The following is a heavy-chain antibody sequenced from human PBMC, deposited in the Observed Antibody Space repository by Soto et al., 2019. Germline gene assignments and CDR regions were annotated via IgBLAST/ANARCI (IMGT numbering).Heavy chain of an antibody. J-gene: IGHJ6*02. CDR3: ARDPDGSGSYSKYFGMDV. CDR2: IWYDGSNK. D-gene: IGHD3-10*01. V-gene: IGHV3-33*01. Sequence: QVQLVESGGGVVQPGGSLRLSCAASGFAFNTYGMHWVRQAPVKGLEWVAIIWYDGSNKYYADSVKGRFTISRDNSKNTLFLQMNSLRADDTAVYYCARDPDGSGSYSKYFGMDVWGQGTTVTVSS. CDR1: GFAFNTYG.